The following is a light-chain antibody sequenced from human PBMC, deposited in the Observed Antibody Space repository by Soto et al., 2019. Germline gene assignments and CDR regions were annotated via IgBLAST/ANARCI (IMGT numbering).Light chain of an antibody. CDR2: EGI. V-gene: IGLV2-23*01. Sequence: QYGLTEPPCVSVSPGQSITVSCTGTNSDVGSYSLVSWYQQHPGQAPKLMIYEGIRRPSGVSDRFSGSKSGNTASLKISGLQAEDEADYYCCSSVGNNDWVFGGGAKVAVL. J-gene: IGLJ3*02. CDR3: CSSVGNNDWV. CDR1: NSDVGSYSL.